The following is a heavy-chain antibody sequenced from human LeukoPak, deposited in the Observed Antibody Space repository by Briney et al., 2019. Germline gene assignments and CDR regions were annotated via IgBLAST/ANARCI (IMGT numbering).Heavy chain of an antibody. CDR1: GYTFTGYY. CDR3: ARFLIVGAVDDY. CDR2: INPNSGGT. V-gene: IGHV1-2*06. J-gene: IGHJ4*02. Sequence: ASVKVSCKASGYTFTGYYMHWVRQAPGQGLEWMGRINPNSGGTNYAQKFQGRVTMTRDTSISTAYMELSRLRSDDTAVYYCARFLIVGAVDDYGGQGTLFTVSS. D-gene: IGHD1-26*01.